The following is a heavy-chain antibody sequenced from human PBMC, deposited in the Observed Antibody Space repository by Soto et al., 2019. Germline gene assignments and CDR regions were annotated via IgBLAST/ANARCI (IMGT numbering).Heavy chain of an antibody. CDR1: GFTVSSDH. Sequence: EMQLVETGGGLIQPGGSLRLSCAASGFTVSSDHMSWVRQAPGKGLEWISVMYYGGTTYYADSVQGRFTISRDSSTNTLYLQMTDLRADDTAVYYCARDAAGFDLWGQGTMVTVSS. D-gene: IGHD6-13*01. CDR3: ARDAAGFDL. J-gene: IGHJ3*01. CDR2: MYYGGTT. V-gene: IGHV3-53*02.